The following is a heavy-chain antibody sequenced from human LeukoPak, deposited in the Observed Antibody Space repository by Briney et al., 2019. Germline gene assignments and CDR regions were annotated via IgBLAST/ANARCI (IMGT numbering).Heavy chain of an antibody. CDR2: IYYSGST. CDR1: GGSISSYY. J-gene: IGHJ6*03. V-gene: IGHV4-59*12. D-gene: IGHD3-10*01. CDR3: ARVNRITMVRGATPPYYYYYMDV. Sequence: SETLSLTCTVSGGSISSYYWSWIRQPPGKGLEWIGYIYYSGSTNYNPSLKSRVTISVDTSKNQFSLKLSSVTAADTAVYYCARVNRITMVRGATPPYYYYYMDVWGKGTTVTVSS.